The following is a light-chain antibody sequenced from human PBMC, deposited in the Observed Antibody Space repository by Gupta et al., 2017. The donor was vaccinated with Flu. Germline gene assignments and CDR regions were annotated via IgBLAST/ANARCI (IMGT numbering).Light chain of an antibody. CDR3: CSYAGSYRV. CDR2: DVS. V-gene: IGLV2-11*01. Sequence: QSVTISCTGTSSDVGGYNYVSWYQQQPGKAPKLMRYDVSERPSGVPDRVSGSKSGNTASLTSSGLQAEDEADYYCCSYAGSYRVFGAGTKVTVL. CDR1: SSDVGGYNY. J-gene: IGLJ1*01.